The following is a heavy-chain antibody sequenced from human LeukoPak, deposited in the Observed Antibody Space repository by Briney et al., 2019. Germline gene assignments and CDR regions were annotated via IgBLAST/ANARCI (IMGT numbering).Heavy chain of an antibody. CDR1: GFTFSSYA. V-gene: IGHV3-23*01. J-gene: IGHJ4*02. CDR3: AKRGVVIRVFLVGFHKEAYYFDS. Sequence: GGSLRLSCAASGFTFSSYAMSWVRQAPGKGLEWVSAISGSGGSTYYADSVKGRFTISRDNSKNTLYLQMNSLRAEDTAVYYCAKRGVVIRVFLVGFHKEAYYFDSWGQGALVTVSS. D-gene: IGHD3-10*01. CDR2: ISGSGGST.